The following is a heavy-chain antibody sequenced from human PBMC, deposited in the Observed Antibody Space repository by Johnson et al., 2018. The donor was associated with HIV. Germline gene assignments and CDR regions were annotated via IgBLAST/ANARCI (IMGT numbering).Heavy chain of an antibody. CDR3: ARGGIRGYSYGPGAFDI. V-gene: IGHV3-33*01. CDR2: IWYDGNNK. J-gene: IGHJ3*02. D-gene: IGHD5-18*01. CDR1: GFTITTYG. Sequence: QVQLVESGGGVVQPGRSLRLSCVASGFTITTYGMHWVRQAPGKGLEWVAVIWYDGNNKYYADSVKGRFTISRDNSKNTLYLQMNSLRAEDTAVYYCARGGIRGYSYGPGAFDIWGQGTMVTVSS.